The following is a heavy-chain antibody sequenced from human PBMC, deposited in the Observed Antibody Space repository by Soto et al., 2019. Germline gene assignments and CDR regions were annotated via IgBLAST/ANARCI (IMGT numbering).Heavy chain of an antibody. CDR1: GFTFSSYG. V-gene: IGHV3-30*18. CDR2: ISYDGSNK. Sequence: SLMLSCAASGFTFSSYGMHWVRQAPGKGLEWVAVISYDGSNKYYADSVKGRSTISRDNSKNTLYLQMNSLRAEDTAVYYCAKSLAAAGTDWGQGTLVTVSS. CDR3: AKSLAAAGTD. J-gene: IGHJ4*02. D-gene: IGHD6-13*01.